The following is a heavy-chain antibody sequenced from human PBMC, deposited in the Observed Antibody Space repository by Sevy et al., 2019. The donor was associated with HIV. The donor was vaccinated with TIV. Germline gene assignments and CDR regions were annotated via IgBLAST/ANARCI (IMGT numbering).Heavy chain of an antibody. CDR2: ISGSGATT. CDR3: ARDCSSTSCLWGMDV. CDR1: GFTFNNYA. Sequence: GGSLRLSCAASGFTFNNYAMNWVRQAPGKGLEWVSAISGSGATTFYADSVKGRFTISRDNPKKTLYLQMNSLRAEDTAVYYCARDCSSTSCLWGMDVWGQGTTVTVSS. D-gene: IGHD2-2*01. J-gene: IGHJ6*02. V-gene: IGHV3-23*01.